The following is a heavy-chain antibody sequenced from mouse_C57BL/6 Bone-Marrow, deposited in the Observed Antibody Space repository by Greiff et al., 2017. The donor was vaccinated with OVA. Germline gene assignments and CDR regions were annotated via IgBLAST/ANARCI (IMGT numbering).Heavy chain of an antibody. CDR2: IDPANGNT. CDR3: APLGRAMDY. CDR1: GFTIKNTY. D-gene: IGHD4-1*01. Sequence: EVQLQQSVAELVRPGASVKLSCTASGFTIKNTYMHWVKQRPEQGLEWIGRIDPANGNTKYAPKFQGKATLTADTSSKTAYLQLSSLTSEDTAIYYCAPLGRAMDYWGQGTSVTVSS. V-gene: IGHV14-3*01. J-gene: IGHJ4*01.